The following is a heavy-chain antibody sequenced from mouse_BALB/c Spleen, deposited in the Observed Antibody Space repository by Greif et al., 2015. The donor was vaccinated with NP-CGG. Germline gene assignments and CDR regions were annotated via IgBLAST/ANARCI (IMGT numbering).Heavy chain of an antibody. CDR1: GFTFSDYY. Sequence: EVQGVESGGGLVKPGGSLKLSCAASGFTFSDYYMYWVRQTPEKRLEWVATISDGGSYTYYPDSVKGRFTISRDNAKNNLYLQMSSLKSEDTAMYYCASLGFAYWGQGTLVTVSA. CDR2: ISDGGSYT. CDR3: ASLGFAY. V-gene: IGHV5-4*02. J-gene: IGHJ3*01.